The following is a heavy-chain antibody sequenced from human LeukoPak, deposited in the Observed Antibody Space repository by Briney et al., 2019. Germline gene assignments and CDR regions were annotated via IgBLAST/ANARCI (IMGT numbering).Heavy chain of an antibody. Sequence: ASVKVSCKASGGTFSSYAISWVRQAPGQGLEWMGRIIPIFGTANYAQKFQGGVTITTDESTSTAYMELSSLRSEDTAVYYCARGALRYFDWLLELDYWGQGTLVTVSS. CDR2: IIPIFGTA. D-gene: IGHD3-9*01. CDR1: GGTFSSYA. CDR3: ARGALRYFDWLLELDY. V-gene: IGHV1-69*05. J-gene: IGHJ4*02.